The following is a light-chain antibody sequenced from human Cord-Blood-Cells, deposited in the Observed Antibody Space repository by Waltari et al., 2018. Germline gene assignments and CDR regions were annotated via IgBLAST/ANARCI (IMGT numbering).Light chain of an antibody. V-gene: IGLV2-14*01. Sequence: QSALTQPASVSGSPGQSITISCTGTSSDVGGYNYVSWYQQHPGKAPKLMIYEVSNRPSGVSNRFSGSKSGNTASLTISGLQAEDDADYYCSSYTSSSTFYVFGTGTKVTVL. CDR2: EVS. CDR3: SSYTSSSTFYV. J-gene: IGLJ1*01. CDR1: SSDVGGYNY.